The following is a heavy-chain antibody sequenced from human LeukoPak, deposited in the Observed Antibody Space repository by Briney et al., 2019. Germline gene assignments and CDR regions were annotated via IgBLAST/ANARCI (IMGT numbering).Heavy chain of an antibody. CDR2: LSYEGRNK. Sequence: PGRSLRLSCAAPGFTFSSYAMQWVRQAPGKGLERVTDLSYEGRNKYYADSVKGRFTISRDNSKNTLYLQMNSLRAEDTAVYYCARDHPESSGWSSLPYYYYGMDVWGQGTTVTVSS. D-gene: IGHD6-19*01. V-gene: IGHV3-30*04. CDR3: ARDHPESSGWSSLPYYYYGMDV. J-gene: IGHJ6*02. CDR1: GFTFSSYA.